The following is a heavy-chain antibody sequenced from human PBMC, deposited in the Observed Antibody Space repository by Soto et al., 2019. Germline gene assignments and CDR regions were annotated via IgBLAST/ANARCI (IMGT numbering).Heavy chain of an antibody. CDR2: INHSGST. D-gene: IGHD1-20*01. J-gene: IGHJ4*02. Sequence: TSETLSLTCAVYGGSFSGYYWSWIRQPPGKGLEWIGEINHSGSTNYNPSLKSRVTISVDTSKNQFSLKLSSVTAADTAVYYCARDRYNWNYWGQGTLVTVSS. CDR1: GGSFSGYY. CDR3: ARDRYNWNY. V-gene: IGHV4-34*01.